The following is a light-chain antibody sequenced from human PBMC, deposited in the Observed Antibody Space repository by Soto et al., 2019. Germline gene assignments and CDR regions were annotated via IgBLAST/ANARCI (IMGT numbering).Light chain of an antibody. CDR1: QSISDW. Sequence: DIQMTQSTSTLPASVGDGVTITCRASQSISDWLAWYQQKPGRAPKLLIYDASNLKSGVPSRFSGSGSGTEFTLTISSLQPHDFATYYCQQYNSYGTFGQGTKVDI. CDR2: DAS. CDR3: QQYNSYGT. J-gene: IGKJ1*01. V-gene: IGKV1-5*01.